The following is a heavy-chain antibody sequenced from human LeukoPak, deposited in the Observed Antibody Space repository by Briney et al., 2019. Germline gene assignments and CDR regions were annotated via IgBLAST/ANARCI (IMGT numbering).Heavy chain of an antibody. CDR3: ARAYGSGSYNAFDI. CDR1: GFTFDDYA. J-gene: IGHJ3*02. Sequence: SGGSLRLSCAASGFTFDDYAMHWVRQAPGKGLEWVSGISWNSGSIGYADSVKGRFTISRDNAKNSLYLQMNSLRAEDMALYYCARAYGSGSYNAFDIWGQGTMVTVSS. CDR2: ISWNSGSI. D-gene: IGHD3-10*01. V-gene: IGHV3-9*03.